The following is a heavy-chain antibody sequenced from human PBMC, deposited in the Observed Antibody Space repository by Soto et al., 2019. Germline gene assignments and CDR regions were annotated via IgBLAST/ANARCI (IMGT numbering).Heavy chain of an antibody. CDR1: GGSISSYY. V-gene: IGHV4-59*08. CDR3: ARRYGGAVDY. CDR2: IYHSGST. Sequence: QVQLQESGPGLVKPSETLSLTCTVSGGSISSYYWSWIRQPPGKGLEWIGYIYHSGSTNYNPSLKSRGTLSVDTAKNQFSLKLRSVTAADTAVYYCARRYGGAVDYWGQGTLVTVSS. J-gene: IGHJ4*02. D-gene: IGHD3-10*01.